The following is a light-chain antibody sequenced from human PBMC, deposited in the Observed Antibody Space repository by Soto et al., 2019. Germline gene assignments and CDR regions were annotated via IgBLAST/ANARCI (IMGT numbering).Light chain of an antibody. V-gene: IGKV1-5*01. J-gene: IGKJ2*03. CDR3: QQYTTYSYS. CDR2: DAS. CDR1: QSIGRW. Sequence: DIQMTQFPSTLSASVGDRVTITCRASQSIGRWLAWYQQKPGKAPNLLISDASILKSEVPSRFSGTGSGTEFTRTISSLQPEDFASYHCQQYTTYSYSFVQGTKLESK.